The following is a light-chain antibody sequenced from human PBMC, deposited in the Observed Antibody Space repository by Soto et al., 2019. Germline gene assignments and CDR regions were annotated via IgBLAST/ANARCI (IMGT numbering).Light chain of an antibody. J-gene: IGLJ2*01. CDR2: GDN. Sequence: NFMLTQPHSVSESPGKTVTISCTRSSGSIASNYVQWYQQRPGSSPTTVIYGDNQRPSGVPDRFSGSNDSSSNTAPLTISGLKTEDEADYYCQSYATSSVVFGGGTKLTVL. V-gene: IGLV6-57*01. CDR1: SGSIASNY. CDR3: QSYATSSVV.